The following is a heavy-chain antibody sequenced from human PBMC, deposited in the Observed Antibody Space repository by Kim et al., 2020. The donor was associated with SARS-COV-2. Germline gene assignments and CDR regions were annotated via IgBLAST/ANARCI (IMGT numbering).Heavy chain of an antibody. D-gene: IGHD6-6*01. J-gene: IGHJ4*02. Sequence: SETLSLTCAVYGGSFSGYYWSWIRQPPGKGLEWIGEINHSGSTNYNPSLKSRVTISVDTSKNQFSLKLSSVTAADTAVYYCARIEMEQLVFDYWGQGTLVTVSS. V-gene: IGHV4-34*01. CDR1: GGSFSGYY. CDR3: ARIEMEQLVFDY. CDR2: INHSGST.